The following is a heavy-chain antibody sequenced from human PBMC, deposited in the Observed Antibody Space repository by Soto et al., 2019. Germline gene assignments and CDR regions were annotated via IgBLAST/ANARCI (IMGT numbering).Heavy chain of an antibody. CDR1: GYTFTSYG. V-gene: IGHV1-18*01. J-gene: IGHJ3*02. CDR2: ISAYNGNT. Sequence: QVQLVQSGAEVKKPGASVKVSCKASGYTFTSYGISWVRQAPGQGLEWMGWISAYNGNTNYAQKLQGRVTMTTDTATSTVYMELRSLRSDDTAVYYCASAGYYDSSGHDVFDIWGQGTMVTVSS. D-gene: IGHD3-22*01. CDR3: ASAGYYDSSGHDVFDI.